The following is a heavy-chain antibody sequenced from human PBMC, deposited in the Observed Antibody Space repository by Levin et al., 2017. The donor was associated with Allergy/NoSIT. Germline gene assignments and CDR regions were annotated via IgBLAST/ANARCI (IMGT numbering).Heavy chain of an antibody. Sequence: QPGGSLRLSCAASGFTFSSYGMHWVRQAPGKGLEWVAVISNDGSNKYYVDSVKGRFTISRDNSKNTLYLQMNSLRAEDTAVYYCAVGGGPVLAWFDPWGQGTPVTVSS. CDR3: AVGGGPVLAWFDP. CDR1: GFTFSSYG. D-gene: IGHD2/OR15-2a*01. CDR2: ISNDGSNK. J-gene: IGHJ5*02. V-gene: IGHV3-30*03.